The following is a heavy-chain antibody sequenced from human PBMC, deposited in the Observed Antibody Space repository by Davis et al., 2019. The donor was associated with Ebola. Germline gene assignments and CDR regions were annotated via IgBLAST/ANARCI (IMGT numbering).Heavy chain of an antibody. V-gene: IGHV3-30*18. CDR1: GFTFSSYG. J-gene: IGHJ6*02. CDR2: ISYDGSNK. CDR3: AKDFIAAKNYYYYGMDV. Sequence: GESLKISCAASGFTFSSYGMHWVRQAPGKGLEWVAVISYDGSNKYYADSVKGRFTISRDNSKNTLYLQMNSLRAEDTAVYYCAKDFIAAKNYYYYGMDVWGQGTTVTVSS. D-gene: IGHD6-13*01.